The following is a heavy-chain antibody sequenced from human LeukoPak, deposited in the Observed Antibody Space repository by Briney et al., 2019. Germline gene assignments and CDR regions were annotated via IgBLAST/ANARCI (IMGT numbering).Heavy chain of an antibody. CDR1: GGSISSYY. Sequence: SETLSLTCTVSGGSISSYYWSWIRQPAGKGLEWIGRIYTSGSTNYNPSLKSRVTISIDKSKNQFSLKLTSVTAADTAVYYCTRSGLTGMRKYPRADYYYYGMDAWGQGTAVTVSS. D-gene: IGHD1-14*01. J-gene: IGHJ6*02. CDR2: IYTSGST. CDR3: TRSGLTGMRKYPRADYYYYGMDA. V-gene: IGHV4-4*07.